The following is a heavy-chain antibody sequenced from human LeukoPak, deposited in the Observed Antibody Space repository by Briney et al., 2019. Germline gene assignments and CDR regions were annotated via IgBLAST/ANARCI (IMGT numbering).Heavy chain of an antibody. CDR3: ATATWGSPFHF. J-gene: IGHJ4*02. V-gene: IGHV3-9*01. D-gene: IGHD7-27*01. Sequence: GGSLRLSCAASGFTFSSYAMCWDRQAPGKGLEWVSGITGSSVTLDYADSVRGRFTISRDDAKNSLFLQMNSLRAEDTALYYCATATWGSPFHFWGQGTLVTVSS. CDR1: GFTFSSYA. CDR2: ITGSSVTL.